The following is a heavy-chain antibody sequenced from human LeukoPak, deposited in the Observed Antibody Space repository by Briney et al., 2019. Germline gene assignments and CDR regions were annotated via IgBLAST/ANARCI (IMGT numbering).Heavy chain of an antibody. V-gene: IGHV1-2*02. CDR2: INPNSGGT. CDR1: GYTFTDYY. D-gene: IGHD3-22*01. Sequence: GASVKVSCKASGYTFTDYYMHWVRQAPGQGLEWMGWINPNSGGTNYAQKFQGRVTMTRDTSISTAYMELSSLRSEDTAVYYCARMSYYDSSGDNWFDPWGQGTLVTVSS. J-gene: IGHJ5*02. CDR3: ARMSYYDSSGDNWFDP.